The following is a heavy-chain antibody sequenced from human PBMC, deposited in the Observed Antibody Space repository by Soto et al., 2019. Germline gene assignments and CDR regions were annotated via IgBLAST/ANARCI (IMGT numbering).Heavy chain of an antibody. D-gene: IGHD6-13*01. CDR1: GFTFSSYW. CDR2: IKQDGSEK. V-gene: IGHV3-7*01. CDR3: ARSPARHIAAAGIYFDY. Sequence: GSLRLSCAASGFTFSSYWMSWVRQAPGKGLEGVANIKQDGSEKDYVDSVKGRFTISRDNAKNSLHLQMNRLSAEDTAVYYCARSPARHIAAAGIYFDYWGQGTLVTVSS. J-gene: IGHJ4*02.